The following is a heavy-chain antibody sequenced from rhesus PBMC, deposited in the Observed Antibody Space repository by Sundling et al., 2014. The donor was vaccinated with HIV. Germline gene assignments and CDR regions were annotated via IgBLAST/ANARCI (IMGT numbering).Heavy chain of an antibody. V-gene: IGHV3-136*01. CDR3: TSGQVYFDY. Sequence: EVQLVESGGGLVQPGGSLRLSCAASGFTFSSYGMSWVRQAPGKGLEWVSSISSASSYIYYADSVKGRFTISRDNAKNSLSLQMNSLRAEDTAVYYCTSGQVYFDYWGQGSPGH. CDR2: ISSASSYI. CDR1: GFTFSSYG. D-gene: IGHD6-25*01. J-gene: IGHJ4*01.